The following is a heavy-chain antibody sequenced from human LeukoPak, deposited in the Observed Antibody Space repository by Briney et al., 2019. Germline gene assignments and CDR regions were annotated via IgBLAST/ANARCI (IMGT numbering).Heavy chain of an antibody. CDR1: GFTFDDYA. J-gene: IGHJ3*02. V-gene: IGHV3-9*01. D-gene: IGHD2-8*01. CDR3: AKETHSTMVPGYAFDI. Sequence: TGRSLRLSCAASGFTFDDYAINWVRQAPGKGLEWVSGISWNGAKIVYADSVKGRFTISRDNDKNSLYLQMDSLGTEDTALYYCAKETHSTMVPGYAFDIWGQGTMVTVSS. CDR2: ISWNGAKI.